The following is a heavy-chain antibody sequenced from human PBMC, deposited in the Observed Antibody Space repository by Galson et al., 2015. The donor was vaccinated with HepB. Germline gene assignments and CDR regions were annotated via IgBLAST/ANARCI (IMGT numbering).Heavy chain of an antibody. CDR3: TTDLWFGEYNWFDP. CDR2: IKSKTDGGTT. V-gene: IGHV3-15*01. D-gene: IGHD3-10*01. Sequence: SLRLSCAASGFTFSNAWMSWVRQAPGKGLEWVGRIKSKTDGGTTDYAAPVKGRFTISRDDSKNTLYLQMNSLKTEDTAVYYCTTDLWFGEYNWFDPWGQGTLVTVSS. J-gene: IGHJ5*02. CDR1: GFTFSNAW.